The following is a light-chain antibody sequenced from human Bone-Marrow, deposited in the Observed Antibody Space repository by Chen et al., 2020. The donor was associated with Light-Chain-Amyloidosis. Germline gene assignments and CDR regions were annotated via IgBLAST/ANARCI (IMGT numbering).Light chain of an antibody. CDR3: QSYQGSSQGV. V-gene: IGLV6-57*01. CDR2: EDD. J-gene: IGLJ3*02. CDR1: SGSIATNY. Sequence: FMLPQPHSVSESPGQTVTISSPLSSGSIATNYVQWYQQRPGSSPTTVIYEDDQRPSGVPDRFSGSIDRSSNSASLTISGLKTEDEADYYCQSYQGSSQGVFGGGTKLTVL.